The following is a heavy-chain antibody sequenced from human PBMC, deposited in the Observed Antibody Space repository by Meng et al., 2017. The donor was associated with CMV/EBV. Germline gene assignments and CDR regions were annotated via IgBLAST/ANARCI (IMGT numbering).Heavy chain of an antibody. CDR2: ISSSGSTI. CDR1: GFTFSSYE. CDR3: ARDTYYDYVWGSYRTFDY. V-gene: IGHV3-48*03. D-gene: IGHD3-16*02. J-gene: IGHJ4*02. Sequence: GASLMISCAASGFTFSSYEMYWVRHAPGKGLGWVSYISSSGSTIYYADSVMGRFTISRDNAKNSLYLQMNSLRAEDTAVYYCARDTYYDYVWGSYRTFDYWGQGTLVTVSS.